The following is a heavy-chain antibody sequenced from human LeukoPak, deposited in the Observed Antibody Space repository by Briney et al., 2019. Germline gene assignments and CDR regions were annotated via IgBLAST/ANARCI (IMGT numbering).Heavy chain of an antibody. Sequence: AGGSLRLSCAASGFTFSSYSMNWVRQAPGKGLEWVSSISSSSYIYYADSVKGRFTISRDNAKNSLYLQMNSLRAEDTAVYYCVRGYSYGYHVSKTYYFDYWGQGTLVTVSS. CDR2: ISSSSYI. CDR1: GFTFSSYS. D-gene: IGHD5-18*01. CDR3: VRGYSYGYHVSKTYYFDY. J-gene: IGHJ4*02. V-gene: IGHV3-21*01.